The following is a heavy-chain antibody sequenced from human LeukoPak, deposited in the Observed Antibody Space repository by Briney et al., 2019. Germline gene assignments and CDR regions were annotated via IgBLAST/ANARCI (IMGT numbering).Heavy chain of an antibody. CDR3: ARDGGILYSTNWFDP. J-gene: IGHJ5*02. Sequence: ASVKVSCKASGYTSTSYDINWVRQATGQGLEWMGWMNPNSGNTGYAQKFQGRVTMTRDMSTSTVYMELSSLRSEDTAVYYCARDGGILYSTNWFDPWGQGTLVTVSS. V-gene: IGHV1-8*01. CDR1: GYTSTSYD. D-gene: IGHD2-8*01. CDR2: MNPNSGNT.